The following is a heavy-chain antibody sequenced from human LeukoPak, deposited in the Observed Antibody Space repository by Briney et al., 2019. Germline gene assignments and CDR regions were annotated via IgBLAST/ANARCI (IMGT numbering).Heavy chain of an antibody. Sequence: SETLSLTCTVSGGSISTYYWTWIRQPAGKGLEWIGRIYTSGSTNYNPSLKSRVTMSIDTSKNQFSLKLSSVTAADTAVYYCARPLIVFSSGWHGVSHAFDIWGQGTMVTVSS. CDR2: IYTSGST. J-gene: IGHJ3*02. CDR1: GGSISTYY. CDR3: ARPLIVFSSGWHGVSHAFDI. V-gene: IGHV4-4*07. D-gene: IGHD6-19*01.